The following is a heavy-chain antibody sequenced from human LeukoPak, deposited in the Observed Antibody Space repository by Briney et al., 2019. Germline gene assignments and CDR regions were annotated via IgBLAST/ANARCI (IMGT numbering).Heavy chain of an antibody. V-gene: IGHV3-23*01. CDR2: ISGSGAYT. Sequence: GGSLRLSCAASGFTFDNYAMNWVRQAPGKGLEWVLGISGSGAYTYYADSVKGRFTLSRDNSQNTLYLQLNSLRAEDTAIYYCARDTSFNYGAHAMDVWGQGTTVTVSS. CDR3: ARDTSFNYGAHAMDV. CDR1: GFTFDNYA. J-gene: IGHJ6*02. D-gene: IGHD4/OR15-4a*01.